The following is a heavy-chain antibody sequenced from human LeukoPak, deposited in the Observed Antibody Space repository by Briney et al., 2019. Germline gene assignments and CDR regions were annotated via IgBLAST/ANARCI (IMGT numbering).Heavy chain of an antibody. CDR1: GGSISSHY. Sequence: PSETLSLTCTVSGGSISSHYWSWIRQPPGKGLEWIGYIYYSGSTNYNPSLKSRVTISVDTSKNQFSLKLSSVTAADTAVYYCARGFGTTNFDYWGQGTLVTVSS. D-gene: IGHD1-1*01. CDR3: ARGFGTTNFDY. V-gene: IGHV4-59*11. J-gene: IGHJ4*02. CDR2: IYYSGST.